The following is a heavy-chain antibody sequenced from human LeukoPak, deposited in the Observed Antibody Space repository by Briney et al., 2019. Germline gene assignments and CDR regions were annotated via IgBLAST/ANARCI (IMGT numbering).Heavy chain of an antibody. CDR1: GFTFSSYA. V-gene: IGHV3-23*01. J-gene: IGHJ5*02. CDR2: ISGSGGST. Sequence: PGGSLRLSCAASGFTFSSYAMSWVRQAPGKGLEWVSAISGSGGSTYYADSVKGRFTISRDNSKNTLYLQMNNLRAEDTAVYYCARGPVGATSRNWFDPWGQGTLVTVSS. CDR3: ARGPVGATSRNWFDP. D-gene: IGHD1-26*01.